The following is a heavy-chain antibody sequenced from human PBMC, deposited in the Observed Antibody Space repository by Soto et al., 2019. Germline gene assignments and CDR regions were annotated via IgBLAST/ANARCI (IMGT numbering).Heavy chain of an antibody. CDR3: ARGAFDYGSESDYNTPFGY. V-gene: IGHV1-18*04. Sequence: ASVKVSCKASGYIVTSYGINWLRQAPGQGLEWLGWIGLYIHNTNYTQKFQGRVTITTDTSTSTVYMELRSLTSDDTAVYYCARGAFDYGSESDYNTPFGYWGQGTLVTVSS. CDR1: GYIVTSYG. CDR2: IGLYIHNT. D-gene: IGHD3-10*01. J-gene: IGHJ4*02.